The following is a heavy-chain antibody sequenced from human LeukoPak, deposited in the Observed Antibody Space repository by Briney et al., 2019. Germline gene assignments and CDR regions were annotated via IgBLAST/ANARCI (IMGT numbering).Heavy chain of an antibody. CDR1: GGSFSGYY. CDR3: AREIFGARAFEY. CDR2: INHSGST. D-gene: IGHD3-3*01. J-gene: IGHJ4*02. V-gene: IGHV4-34*01. Sequence: SETLSLTCAVYGGSFSGYYWSWIRQPPGKGLEWIGEINHSGSTNYNPSLKSRVTISVDTSKNQFSLRLTSMTAADTAVYYCAREIFGARAFEYWGQGILVTVSS.